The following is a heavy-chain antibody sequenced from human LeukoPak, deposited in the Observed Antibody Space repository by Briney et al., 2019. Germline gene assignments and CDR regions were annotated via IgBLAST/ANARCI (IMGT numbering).Heavy chain of an antibody. J-gene: IGHJ4*02. D-gene: IGHD6-13*01. CDR2: ISGSDGTT. V-gene: IGHV3-23*01. CDR1: GFTFSSYS. CDR3: AKGLSSSTWADFDY. Sequence: PGGSLRLSCAASGFTFSSYSMNWFRQAPGMGLEWVSGISGSDGTTNYADSVKGRFTVSRDNSKNTLYLQMNSLRGEEKAVYYCAKGLSSSTWADFDYWGQGTLVTVSS.